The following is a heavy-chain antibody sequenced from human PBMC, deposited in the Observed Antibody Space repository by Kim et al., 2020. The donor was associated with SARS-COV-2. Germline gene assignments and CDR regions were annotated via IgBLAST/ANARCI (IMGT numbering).Heavy chain of an antibody. V-gene: IGHV4-59*01. J-gene: IGHJ4*02. CDR3: ARVTLRGYDSSGYYFDY. D-gene: IGHD3-22*01. Sequence: LTRRVAISEDTSQNQFSLKLSSVTAADTAVYYCARVTLRGYDSSGYYFDYWGQGTLVTVSS.